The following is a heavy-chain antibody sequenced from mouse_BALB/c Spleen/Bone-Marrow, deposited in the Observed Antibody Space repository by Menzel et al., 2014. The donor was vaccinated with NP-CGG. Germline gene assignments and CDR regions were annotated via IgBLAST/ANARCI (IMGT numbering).Heavy chain of an antibody. D-gene: IGHD1-1*01. CDR2: IYPGNVNT. CDR1: GYTFTSYY. CDR3: ARYGSSYYYDY. V-gene: IGHV1S56*01. Sequence: QVHLQQPGPELVKPGASVRISCKASGYTFTSYYIHWVKQRPGQGLEWIGWIYPGNVNTKYNEKFKGKATLTADNSSSTAYMQLSSRTSEDSAVYFSARYGSSYYYDYWGQGTTLTVSS. J-gene: IGHJ2*01.